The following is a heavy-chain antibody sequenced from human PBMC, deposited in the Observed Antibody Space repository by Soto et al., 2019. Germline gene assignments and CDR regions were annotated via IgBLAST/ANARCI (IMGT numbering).Heavy chain of an antibody. D-gene: IGHD3-10*01. Sequence: VGSLRLSCASSGFTFGTTDMSCVRQAPGEGLEWVSTIDGSGGIAYYADSVKGRFTTSRDNSRNTVYLQMNSLRGDDTALYYCVKKSGWFNTWGQGALVTVSS. CDR1: GFTFGTTD. CDR3: VKKSGWFNT. V-gene: IGHV3-23*01. J-gene: IGHJ5*02. CDR2: IDGSGGIA.